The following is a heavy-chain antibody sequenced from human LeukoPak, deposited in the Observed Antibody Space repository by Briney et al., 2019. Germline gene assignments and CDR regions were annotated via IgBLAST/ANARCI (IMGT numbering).Heavy chain of an antibody. CDR2: INHSGST. V-gene: IGHV4-34*01. CDR3: ASSSSEGHFDY. Sequence: PSGTLSLTCAVYGGSFSGYYWSWIRQPPGKGLEWIGEINHSGSTNYNPSLKSRVTISVDTSKNQFSLKLSSVTAADTAVYYCASSSSEGHFDYWGQGTLVTVSS. D-gene: IGHD6-6*01. CDR1: GGSFSGYY. J-gene: IGHJ4*02.